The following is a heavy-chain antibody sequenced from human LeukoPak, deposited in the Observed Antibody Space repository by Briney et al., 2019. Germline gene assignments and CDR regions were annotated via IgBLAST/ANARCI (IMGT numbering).Heavy chain of an antibody. V-gene: IGHV3-21*01. J-gene: IGHJ4*02. CDR3: ARDPLWFGEQTQPISDY. Sequence: GGSLRLSCAASGFTFSSYSMNWVRQAPGKGLEWVSSISSSSSYIYYADSVKGRFTISRDNAKNSLYLQMNSLRAEDTAVYYCARDPLWFGEQTQPISDYWGQGTLVTVSS. D-gene: IGHD3-10*01. CDR1: GFTFSSYS. CDR2: ISSSSSYI.